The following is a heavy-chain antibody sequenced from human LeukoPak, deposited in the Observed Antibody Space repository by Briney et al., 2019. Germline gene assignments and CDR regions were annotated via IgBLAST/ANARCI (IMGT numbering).Heavy chain of an antibody. CDR3: ARSDLAGTPIDY. D-gene: IGHD2-15*01. Sequence: PSETLSLTCTVSGVSISSGGYYWSWIRQHPGKGLEWIGYIYYSGSTYYNPSLKSRVTISVDTSKNQFSLKLSSVTAADTAVYYCARSDLAGTPIDYWGQGTLVTVSS. V-gene: IGHV4-31*03. CDR2: IYYSGST. CDR1: GVSISSGGYY. J-gene: IGHJ4*02.